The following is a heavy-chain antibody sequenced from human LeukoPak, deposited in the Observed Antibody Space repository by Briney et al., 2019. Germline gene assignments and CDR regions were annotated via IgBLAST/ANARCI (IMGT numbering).Heavy chain of an antibody. J-gene: IGHJ4*02. CDR2: IYYSGST. CDR1: GGSLSSSGYY. Sequence: SETLSLTCTVSGGSLSSSGYYWNWIRQPPGKGLEWIGYIYYSGSTKYNASLKSRVTISLDTSNNQFSLKLRSMTAADTAVYYCARSYSSGPFDLWGQGTLVIASS. V-gene: IGHV4-61*08. D-gene: IGHD6-19*01. CDR3: ARSYSSGPFDL.